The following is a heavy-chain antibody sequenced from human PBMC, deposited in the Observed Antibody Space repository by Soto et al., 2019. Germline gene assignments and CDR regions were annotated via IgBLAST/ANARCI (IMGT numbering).Heavy chain of an antibody. J-gene: IGHJ5*02. V-gene: IGHV4-34*01. CDR1: GGSFSGYY. D-gene: IGHD3-3*01. CDR2: INHSGST. Sequence: SETLSLTCAVYGGSFSGYYWSWIRQPPGKGLEWIGEINHSGSTNYNPSLKSRVTISVDTSKNQFSLKLSSVTAADTAVYYCASRGLRFLAAWGQGTLVTVSS. CDR3: ASRGLRFLAA.